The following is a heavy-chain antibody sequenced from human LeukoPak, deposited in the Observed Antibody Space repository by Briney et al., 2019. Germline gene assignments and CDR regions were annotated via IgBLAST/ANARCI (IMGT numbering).Heavy chain of an antibody. Sequence: ASVKVSCKVSGYTLTELSMHWVRQAPGKGLEWMGGFAPEDGETIYAQKFQGRVTMTEDTSTDTAYMELSSLRSEDTAVHYCAPRSHYYDSSGYYYAFDYWGQGTLVTVSS. CDR1: GYTLTELS. CDR3: APRSHYYDSSGYYYAFDY. V-gene: IGHV1-24*01. CDR2: FAPEDGET. J-gene: IGHJ4*02. D-gene: IGHD3-22*01.